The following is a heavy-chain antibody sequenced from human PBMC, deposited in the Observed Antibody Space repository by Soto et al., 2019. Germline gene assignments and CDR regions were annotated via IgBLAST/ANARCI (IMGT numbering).Heavy chain of an antibody. Sequence: SGGSLRLSCAASGFTFSSYAMSWVRQAPGKGLEWVSAISGSGGSTYYADSVKGRFTISRDNSKNTLYLQMNSLRAEDTAVYYCAKGPADIVVVVAALKSYGMDVWGQGTTVTVSS. J-gene: IGHJ6*02. CDR1: GFTFSSYA. CDR3: AKGPADIVVVVAALKSYGMDV. D-gene: IGHD2-15*01. V-gene: IGHV3-23*01. CDR2: ISGSGGST.